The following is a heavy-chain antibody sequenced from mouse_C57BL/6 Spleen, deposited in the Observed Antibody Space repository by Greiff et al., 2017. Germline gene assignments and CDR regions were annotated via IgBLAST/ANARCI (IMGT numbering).Heavy chain of an antibody. V-gene: IGHV1-59*01. D-gene: IGHD2-3*01. Sequence: QVQLQQPGAELVRPGTSVKLSCKASGYTFTSYWMHWVKQRPGQGLEWIGVIDPSDSYTNYNQKFKGKATLTVDTSSSTAYMQLSSLTSEDSAVYYCARSYDGYYYAMDDWGQGTSVTVSS. CDR2: IDPSDSYT. CDR1: GYTFTSYW. CDR3: ARSYDGYYYAMDD. J-gene: IGHJ4*01.